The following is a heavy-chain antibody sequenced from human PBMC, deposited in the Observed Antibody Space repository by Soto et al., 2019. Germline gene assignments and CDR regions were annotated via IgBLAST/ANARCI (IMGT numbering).Heavy chain of an antibody. V-gene: IGHV3-30-3*02. D-gene: IGHD1-1*01. Sequence: LSCAASGFTFSSYAMHWVRQAPGKGLEWVAVISYDGSNKYYADSVKGRFTISRDNSKNTLYLQMNSLRAEDTAVYYCAKCTTGTTSYYYNGMDVWGHGTTVTVSS. CDR2: ISYDGSNK. CDR1: GFTFSSYA. CDR3: AKCTTGTTSYYYNGMDV. J-gene: IGHJ6*02.